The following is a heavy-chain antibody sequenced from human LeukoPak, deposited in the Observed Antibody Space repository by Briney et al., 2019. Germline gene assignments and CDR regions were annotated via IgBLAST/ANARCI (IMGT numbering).Heavy chain of an antibody. CDR1: GFTFGNYW. Sequence: GGSLRLPCAASGFTFGNYWMTWVRQAPGKGLEWLAHIKEDGSETAYVDSVRGRFTISRDNAKNSLYLQMSSLRDEETAVYYCARDGGFFLFDYWGQGTLVSVSS. CDR2: IKEDGSET. V-gene: IGHV3-7*01. J-gene: IGHJ4*02. D-gene: IGHD3-16*01. CDR3: ARDGGFFLFDY.